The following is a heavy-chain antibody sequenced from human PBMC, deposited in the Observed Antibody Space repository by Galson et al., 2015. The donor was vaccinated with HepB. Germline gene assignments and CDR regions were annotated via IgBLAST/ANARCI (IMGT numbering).Heavy chain of an antibody. CDR1: GFTVSSNY. V-gene: IGHV3-66*01. D-gene: IGHD3-10*01. CDR2: IYSGGST. CDR3: ARDGGYYYYMDV. J-gene: IGHJ6*03. Sequence: SLRLSCAASGFTVSSNYMSWVRQAPGKGLEWVSVIYSGGSTYYADSVEGRFTISRDNSKNTLYLQMNSLRAEDTAVYYCARDGGYYYYMDVWGKGTTVTVSS.